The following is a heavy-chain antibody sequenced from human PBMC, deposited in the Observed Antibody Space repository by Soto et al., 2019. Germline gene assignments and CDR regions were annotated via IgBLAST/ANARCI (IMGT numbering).Heavy chain of an antibody. Sequence: ASVKVSCKASGGTFSSYAISWVRQAPGQGLEWMGGIIPIFGTANYAQKFQGRVTITADESTSTAYMELSSLRSEDTAVYYCARDRSIVGATDYFDYWGQRTLVTVSS. J-gene: IGHJ4*02. CDR3: ARDRSIVGATDYFDY. D-gene: IGHD1-26*01. V-gene: IGHV1-69*13. CDR2: IIPIFGTA. CDR1: GGTFSSYA.